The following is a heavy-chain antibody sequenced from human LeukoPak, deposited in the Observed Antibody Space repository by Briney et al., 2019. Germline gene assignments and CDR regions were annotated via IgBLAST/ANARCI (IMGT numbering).Heavy chain of an antibody. CDR1: GFTFSSYA. J-gene: IGHJ5*02. V-gene: IGHV3-23*01. Sequence: GGSLRLSCAASGFTFSSYAMNWVRQAPGKGLEWVSAISGSGGSTYYADSVKGRFTISRDNSKNTLYLQMNSLRAEDTAVYYCAKDPTYYYGSSWFDPWGQGTLVTVSS. CDR3: AKDPTYYYGSSWFDP. D-gene: IGHD3-10*01. CDR2: ISGSGGST.